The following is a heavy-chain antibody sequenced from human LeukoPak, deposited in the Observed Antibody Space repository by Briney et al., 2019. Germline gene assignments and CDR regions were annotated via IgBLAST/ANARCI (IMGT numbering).Heavy chain of an antibody. J-gene: IGHJ4*02. D-gene: IGHD6-19*01. CDR3: ARDFGTTGWHTFDY. CDR1: GDSVSSNSAA. V-gene: IGHV6-1*01. CDR2: TYYRSKGYN. Sequence: SQTLSLTCAISGDSVSSNSAAWNWIRQSPSRGLEWLGRTYYRSKGYNDYAVSVKSRITINPDTSKNQYSLHLNSVTPADTAVYYCARDFGTTGWHTFDYWGQGTLVTVSS.